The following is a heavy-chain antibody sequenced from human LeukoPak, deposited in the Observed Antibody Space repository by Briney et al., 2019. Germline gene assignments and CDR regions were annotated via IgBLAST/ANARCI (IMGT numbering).Heavy chain of an antibody. CDR2: IIPILGIA. CDR3: ARDSGDGESVY. D-gene: IGHD2-21*01. J-gene: IGHJ4*02. V-gene: IGHV1-69*04. Sequence: SVKVSCKASGGTFSSYAISWVRQAPGQGLEWMGRIIPILGIANYAQKFQGRVTITADKSTSTAYMELSSLRSEDTAVYYCARDSGDGESVYWGQGTLVTVSA. CDR1: GGTFSSYA.